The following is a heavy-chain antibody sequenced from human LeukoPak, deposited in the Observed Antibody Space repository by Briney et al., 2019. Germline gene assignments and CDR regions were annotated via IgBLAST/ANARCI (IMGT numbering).Heavy chain of an antibody. CDR2: IKQDGSEK. D-gene: IGHD3-10*01. Sequence: PGGSLRLSCAASGVTLSSYWMSWVRQAPGKGLEWVANIKQDGSEKYYVDSVKGRFTISRDNAKNSLYLQMNSLRAEDTAVYYCARDSYGSGVQGDYWGQETLVTVSS. V-gene: IGHV3-7*03. J-gene: IGHJ4*02. CDR3: ARDSYGSGVQGDY. CDR1: GVTLSSYW.